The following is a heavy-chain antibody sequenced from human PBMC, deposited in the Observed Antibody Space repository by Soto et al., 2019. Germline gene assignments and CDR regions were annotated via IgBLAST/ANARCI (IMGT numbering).Heavy chain of an antibody. CDR3: ASHAGLRNYDFWSGSTPGFGFDY. D-gene: IGHD3-3*01. CDR1: GGSISSSSYY. Sequence: PSETLSLTCTVSGGSISSSSYYWGWIRQPPGKGLEWIGSIYYSGSTYYNPSLKSRVTISVDTSKNQFSLKLSSVTAADTAVYYCASHAGLRNYDFWSGSTPGFGFDYWGQGTLVTVAS. J-gene: IGHJ4*02. CDR2: IYYSGST. V-gene: IGHV4-39*01.